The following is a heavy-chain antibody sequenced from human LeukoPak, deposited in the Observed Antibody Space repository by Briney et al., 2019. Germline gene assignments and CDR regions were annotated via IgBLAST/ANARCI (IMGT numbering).Heavy chain of an antibody. Sequence: PGGSPRLSCAASGFTVSNAWMSWVRQAPGNGLEWVGRIKSKTDGGTTDYAARVKGRVTVSRDDSKHPLYLQMNSLKTEDTAVYYCTTKDFGGSSAWTDYWGQGTLVTDSS. J-gene: IGHJ4*02. CDR1: GFTVSNAW. V-gene: IGHV3-15*01. CDR2: IKSKTDGGTT. D-gene: IGHD2-15*01. CDR3: TTKDFGGSSAWTDY.